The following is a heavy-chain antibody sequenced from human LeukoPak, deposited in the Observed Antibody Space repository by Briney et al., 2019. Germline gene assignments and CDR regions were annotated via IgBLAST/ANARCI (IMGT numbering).Heavy chain of an antibody. J-gene: IGHJ3*02. Sequence: GGSLRLSCAASGFTFSSYSMNWVRQAPGKGLEWVAFIRYDGSNKYYADSVKGRFTISRDNSKNTLYLQMNSLRAEDTAVYYCAKDLQAYYYGSGSYYHPDDAFDIWGQGTMVTVSS. CDR1: GFTFSSYS. CDR2: IRYDGSNK. D-gene: IGHD3-10*01. CDR3: AKDLQAYYYGSGSYYHPDDAFDI. V-gene: IGHV3-30*02.